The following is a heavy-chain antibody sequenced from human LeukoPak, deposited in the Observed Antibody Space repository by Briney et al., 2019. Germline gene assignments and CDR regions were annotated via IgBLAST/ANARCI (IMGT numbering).Heavy chain of an antibody. V-gene: IGHV1-69*05. Sequence: SVKVSCKASGGTFTNYAFSWVRQAPGQGLEWMGGIIPIFGPANYSQKFQGRVTITTDESTGTAHLDLSRLNYEDTAVYYCAKQDYYESSGPTAFDLWGQGTLVTVSS. CDR2: IIPIFGPA. CDR3: AKQDYYESSGPTAFDL. D-gene: IGHD3-22*01. J-gene: IGHJ4*02. CDR1: GGTFTNYA.